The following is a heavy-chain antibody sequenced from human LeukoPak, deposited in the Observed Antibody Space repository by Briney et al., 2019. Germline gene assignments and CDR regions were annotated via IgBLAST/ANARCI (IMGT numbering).Heavy chain of an antibody. V-gene: IGHV3-23*01. Sequence: GGSLRLSCAASGFTFSNYAMNWVRQAPGKGLEWVSGITISRDISNNNLYLQMNSLRAEDTAVYYCAKSASGWHGHYFDYWGQGTLVTVSS. CDR1: GFTFSNYA. D-gene: IGHD6-19*01. J-gene: IGHJ4*02. CDR3: AKSASGWHGHYFDY. CDR2: I.